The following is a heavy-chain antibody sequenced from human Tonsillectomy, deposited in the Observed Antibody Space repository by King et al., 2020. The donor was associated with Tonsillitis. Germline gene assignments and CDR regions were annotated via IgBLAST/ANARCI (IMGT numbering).Heavy chain of an antibody. CDR1: QLTFSNYG. CDR3: AANRGSVDTSLES. Sequence: VQLVESGGGFVQTGGSLRLSCTASQLTFSNYGMSWVRQAPGKGLEWVSGISADVDRKYSTDSARGRFTISRDNSKKTLYLQMNSLRAEDTAMYYCAANRGSVDTSLESWGQGTLVTVSS. CDR2: ISADVDRK. J-gene: IGHJ5*02. V-gene: IGHV3-23*04. D-gene: IGHD3-3*01.